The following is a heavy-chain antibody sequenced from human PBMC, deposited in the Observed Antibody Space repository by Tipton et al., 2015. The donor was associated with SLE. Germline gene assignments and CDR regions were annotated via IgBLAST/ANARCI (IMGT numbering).Heavy chain of an antibody. CDR1: GFVFSSHA. V-gene: IGHV3-23*03. CDR3: VKVRGDYGGDPFDY. Sequence: SLRLSCAASGFVFSSHAMNWVRQAPGKGLEWVAVTHIGGRTRYTDSVRGRFTLSRDDSKNTIYLDMNNLRAEDTAVYYCVKVRGDYGGDPFDYWGQGTLVSVSS. J-gene: IGHJ4*02. D-gene: IGHD4/OR15-4a*01. CDR2: VTHIGGRT.